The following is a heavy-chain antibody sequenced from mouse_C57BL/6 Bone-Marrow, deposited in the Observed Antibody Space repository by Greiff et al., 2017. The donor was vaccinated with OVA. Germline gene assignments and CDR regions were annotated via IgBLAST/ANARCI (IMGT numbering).Heavy chain of an antibody. CDR2: ISNGGGST. J-gene: IGHJ2*01. V-gene: IGHV5-12*01. CDR1: GFTFSDYY. Sequence: EVQRVESGGGLVQPGGYLKLSCAASGFTFSDYYMYWVRQTPEKRLEWVAYISNGGGSTYYPDTVKGRFTISRDNAKNTLYLQMSRLKSEDTAMYYCAIITTKRSYFDYWGQGTTLTVSS. D-gene: IGHD1-1*01. CDR3: AIITTKRSYFDY.